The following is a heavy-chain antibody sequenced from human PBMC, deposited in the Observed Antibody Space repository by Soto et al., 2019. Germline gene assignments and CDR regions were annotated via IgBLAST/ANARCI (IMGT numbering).Heavy chain of an antibody. Sequence: RGESLRSSVTGYGDSFTRYWIRWVRQMPGKGLEWMGRIGPSDSYTNYSPSFQGHVTISADKSISTAYLQWSSLKASDTAMYYCARTARGYSYGYPHYYYGMDVWGQGTTVTVSS. CDR2: IGPSDSYT. CDR3: ARTARGYSYGYPHYYYGMDV. V-gene: IGHV5-10-1*01. CDR1: GDSFTRYW. D-gene: IGHD5-18*01. J-gene: IGHJ6*02.